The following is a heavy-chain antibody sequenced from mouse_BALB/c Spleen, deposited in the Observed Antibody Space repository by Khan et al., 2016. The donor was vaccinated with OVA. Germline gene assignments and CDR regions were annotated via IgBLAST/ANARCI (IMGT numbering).Heavy chain of an antibody. CDR1: GYTFTNYG. CDR2: INTYTGEP. Sequence: QIQLVQSGPELKKPGETVKISCKASGYTFTNYGMNWVKQAPGKGLKWMGWINTYTGEPTYADDFKGRFAFSLETSASTAYLQINNLKNEDTATYFGARGVTSFDYWGQGTTLTVSS. J-gene: IGHJ2*01. D-gene: IGHD2-3*01. CDR3: ARGVTSFDY. V-gene: IGHV9-3-1*01.